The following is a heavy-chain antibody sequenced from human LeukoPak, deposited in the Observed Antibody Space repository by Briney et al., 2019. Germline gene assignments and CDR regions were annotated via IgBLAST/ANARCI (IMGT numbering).Heavy chain of an antibody. V-gene: IGHV1-2*02. CDR2: INPNSGGT. D-gene: IGHD5-18*01. J-gene: IGHJ5*02. Sequence: ASVKVSYKASGYTFTGYYMHWVRQAPGQGLEWMGWINPNSGGTNYAQKFQGRVTMTRDTSISTAYMELSRLRSDDTAVYYCARADTAMANWFDPWGQGTLVTVSS. CDR1: GYTFTGYY. CDR3: ARADTAMANWFDP.